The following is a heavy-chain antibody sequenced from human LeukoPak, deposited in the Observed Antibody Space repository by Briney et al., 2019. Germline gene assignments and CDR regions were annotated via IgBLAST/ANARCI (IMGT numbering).Heavy chain of an antibody. CDR3: AKAYSSGYYSRSDY. V-gene: IGHV3-23*01. CDR2: ISGSGGST. D-gene: IGHD3-22*01. J-gene: IGHJ4*02. CDR1: GFTFSSYA. Sequence: GGSLRLSCAASGFTFSSYAMSWVCQAPGKGLEWVSAISGSGGSTYYADSVKGRFTISRDNSKNTLYLQMNSLRAEDTAVYYCAKAYSSGYYSRSDYWGQGTLVTVSS.